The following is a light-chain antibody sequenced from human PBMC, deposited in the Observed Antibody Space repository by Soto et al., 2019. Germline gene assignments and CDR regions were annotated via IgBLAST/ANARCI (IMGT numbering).Light chain of an antibody. J-gene: IGLJ2*01. CDR1: SSNIGNNY. CDR3: GTWDTTLSAGVV. V-gene: IGLV1-51*01. Sequence: QSVLTQPPSVSAAPGQTVTISCSGSSSNIGNNYVSWYQHLPGAAPKLLIYDNNKRPSGIPDRFSGSKSGTSATLGITGLQTGDEADYYCGTWDTTLSAGVVFGGGTKLTVL. CDR2: DNN.